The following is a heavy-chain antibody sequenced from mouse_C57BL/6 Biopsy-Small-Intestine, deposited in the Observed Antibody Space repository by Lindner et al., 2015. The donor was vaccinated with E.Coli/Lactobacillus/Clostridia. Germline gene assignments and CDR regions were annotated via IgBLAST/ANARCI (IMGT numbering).Heavy chain of an antibody. CDR2: INPGSGGT. CDR1: GFNIKDYY. V-gene: IGHV1-54*01. Sequence: VQLQESGAELVKPGASVKLSCTASGFNIKDYYMHWVKQRPGQGLEWIGVINPGSGGTNYNEKFKGKATLTADKSSSTAYMQLSSLTSEDSAVYFCARWYDGYSFDYWGQGTTLTVSS. CDR3: ARWYDGYSFDY. J-gene: IGHJ2*01. D-gene: IGHD2-3*01.